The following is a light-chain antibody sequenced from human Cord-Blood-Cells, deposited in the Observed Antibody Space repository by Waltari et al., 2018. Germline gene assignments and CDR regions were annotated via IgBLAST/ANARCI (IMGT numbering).Light chain of an antibody. CDR2: GAS. J-gene: IGKJ1*01. CDR1: QSVSSSY. CDR3: QQYGSSPWT. Sequence: EIVLTQSPGTLSLSPGERATLSCRASQSVSSSYLAWYQQKPGQAPRLLIYGASSMATGIPDRVSGSGSGTDFTLTISRLEPEDCAVYYCQQYGSSPWTFGQGTKVEIK. V-gene: IGKV3-20*01.